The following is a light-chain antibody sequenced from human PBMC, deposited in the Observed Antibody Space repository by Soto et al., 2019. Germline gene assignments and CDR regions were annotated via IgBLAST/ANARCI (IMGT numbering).Light chain of an antibody. CDR3: ASYTTSSTVV. J-gene: IGLJ2*01. Sequence: QSVLTQPASVSGYPGQSSTISCTGSSRDIGGYNSVSWYQQHPGKAPKLMMFEVSNRHSGVSERVSGSKSYNTASLAISGLLAEDEADYYCASYTTSSTVVFGEGTKVTVL. V-gene: IGLV2-14*01. CDR2: EVS. CDR1: SRDIGGYNS.